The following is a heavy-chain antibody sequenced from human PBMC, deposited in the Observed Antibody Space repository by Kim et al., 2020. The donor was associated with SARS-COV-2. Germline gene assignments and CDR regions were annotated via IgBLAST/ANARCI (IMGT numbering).Heavy chain of an antibody. D-gene: IGHD3-10*01. V-gene: IGHV4-34*01. J-gene: IGHJ5*02. CDR1: GGSFIGYY. CDR2: ITHSGST. Sequence: SETLSLTCAVYGGSFIGYYWSWIRQPPGKGLEWIGEITHSGSTNYNPSLKSRVTISVDTSQTQFSLKLSSVTAADMAVYYCARGYYGSGFNWFAPWGQGTLVTVSS. CDR3: ARGYYGSGFNWFAP.